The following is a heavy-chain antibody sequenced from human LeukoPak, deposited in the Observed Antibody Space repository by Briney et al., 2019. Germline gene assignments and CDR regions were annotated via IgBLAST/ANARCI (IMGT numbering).Heavy chain of an antibody. CDR1: GFNLDDYG. CDR3: ARGRNSFDY. V-gene: IGHV3-7*01. J-gene: IGHJ4*02. Sequence: GGSLRLSCEAFGFNLDDYGMSWVRQAPGKGLEWVANIKQDGSEKYYVDSVKGRFTISRDNAENSLFLQMNSLRAEDTAVYYCARGRNSFDYWGRGTLVTGSS. CDR2: IKQDGSEK.